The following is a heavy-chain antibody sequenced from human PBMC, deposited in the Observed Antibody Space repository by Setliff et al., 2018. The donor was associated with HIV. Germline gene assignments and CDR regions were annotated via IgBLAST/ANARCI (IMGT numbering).Heavy chain of an antibody. CDR2: IYTSGIT. Sequence: SETLSLTCTVSGDSISSYYWSWIRQPPGKGLEWIGYIYTSGITDYNPSLKSRVTISGDTSKNQFSLKLSSVTAADTAVYYCARYRRGYYYGSGSCYMDVWGTGTTVTVSS. D-gene: IGHD3-10*01. J-gene: IGHJ6*03. CDR3: ARYRRGYYYGSGSCYMDV. V-gene: IGHV4-4*08. CDR1: GDSISSYY.